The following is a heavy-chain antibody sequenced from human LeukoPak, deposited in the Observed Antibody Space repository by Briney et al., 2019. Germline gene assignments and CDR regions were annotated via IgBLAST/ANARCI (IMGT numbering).Heavy chain of an antibody. D-gene: IGHD2-2*01. CDR1: GFTFSNFA. CDR3: AKSGPYCGSTTCNYFDY. V-gene: IGHV3-23*01. Sequence: PGGSLRPSCAASGFTFSNFALTWVRQAPGKGLEWVSSISGSGYTTHYADSVKGRFTISRDNSKNALFLQVNSLRAEDTAVYYCAKSGPYCGSTTCNYFDYWGQGTLVTVSS. J-gene: IGHJ4*02. CDR2: ISGSGYTT.